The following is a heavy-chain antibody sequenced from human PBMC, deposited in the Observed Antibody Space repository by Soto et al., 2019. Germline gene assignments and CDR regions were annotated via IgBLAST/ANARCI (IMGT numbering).Heavy chain of an antibody. V-gene: IGHV4-31*03. CDR1: GGSISSGGYY. D-gene: IGHD6-6*01. CDR3: ARDISTSSENNWFDP. CDR2: IYYSGST. J-gene: IGHJ5*02. Sequence: SETLSLTCTVSGGSISSGGYYWSWIRQHPGKGLEWIGYIYYSGSTYYNPSLKSRVTISIDTSKNQFSLKLSSVTAADTAVYYCARDISTSSENNWFDPWGQGTLVTVSS.